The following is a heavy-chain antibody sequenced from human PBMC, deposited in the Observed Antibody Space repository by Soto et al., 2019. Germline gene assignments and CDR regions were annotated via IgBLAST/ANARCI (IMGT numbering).Heavy chain of an antibody. V-gene: IGHV4-59*08. Sequence: PSVPLSLSCSFSGDSVTSHYLTWIRQSPEKGLEWIGYMHYTGSTYYNPSLKSRVTISVDTSKNQFSLKLTSVTAADTAVYYCARHLGYCSGGSCHPYWFDPWGQGTLVTVSS. CDR3: ARHLGYCSGGSCHPYWFDP. CDR1: GDSVTSHY. CDR2: MHYTGST. D-gene: IGHD2-15*01. J-gene: IGHJ5*02.